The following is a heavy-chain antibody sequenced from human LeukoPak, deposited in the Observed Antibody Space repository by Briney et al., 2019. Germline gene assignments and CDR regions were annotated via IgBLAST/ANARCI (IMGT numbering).Heavy chain of an antibody. V-gene: IGHV3-21*01. CDR2: ISSSSSYI. Sequence: PGGSLRLSCAASGFTVSSYSMNWVRQAPGKGLEWVSSISSSSSYIYYADSVKGRFTISRDNAKNSLYLQMNSLRAEDTAVYYCARDQNEGYCSSTSCYNDYGMDVWGQGTTVTVSS. CDR1: GFTVSSYS. J-gene: IGHJ6*02. D-gene: IGHD2-2*02. CDR3: ARDQNEGYCSSTSCYNDYGMDV.